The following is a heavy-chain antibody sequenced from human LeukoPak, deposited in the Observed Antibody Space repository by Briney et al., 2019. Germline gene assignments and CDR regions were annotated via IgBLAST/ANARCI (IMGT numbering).Heavy chain of an antibody. J-gene: IGHJ3*02. CDR1: GVSISPYY. CDR3: ARGYYYDNSGYPDALDI. D-gene: IGHD3-22*01. V-gene: IGHV4-59*01. CDR2: IYYNGIT. Sequence: SETLSLTCTVSGVSISPYYWSWIRQPPGKGLEGIGYIYYNGITSYKPSLKGRVTISVDTSKKQFALKLSSVTDADTAVYYCARGYYYDNSGYPDALDIWGQGTMVTVSS.